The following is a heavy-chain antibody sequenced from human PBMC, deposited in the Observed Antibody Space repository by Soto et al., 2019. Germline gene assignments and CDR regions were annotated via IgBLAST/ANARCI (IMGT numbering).Heavy chain of an antibody. CDR2: INPNSGGT. CDR1: GYTFTGYY. Sequence: ASVKVSCKASGYTFTGYYMHWVRQAPGQGLEWMGWINPNSGGTNYAQKFQGRVTMTRDTSISTAYMELSRLRSDDTAVYYCARAGSSSFYYYYGMDVWGQGTTVTVSS. V-gene: IGHV1-2*02. D-gene: IGHD6-13*01. J-gene: IGHJ6*02. CDR3: ARAGSSSFYYYYGMDV.